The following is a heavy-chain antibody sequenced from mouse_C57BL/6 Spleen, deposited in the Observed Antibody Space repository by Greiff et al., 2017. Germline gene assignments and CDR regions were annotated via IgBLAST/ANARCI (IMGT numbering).Heavy chain of an antibody. CDR1: GFTFSDYG. Sequence: VQLQQSGGGLVKPGGSLKLSCAASGFTFSDYGMHWVRQAPEKGLEWVAYISSGSCNIYYADTVKGRFTISRDNAKNTLFLQMTSLRSEDTAMYYCARPYDYDWFAYWGQGTLVTVSA. V-gene: IGHV5-17*01. D-gene: IGHD2-4*01. CDR2: ISSGSCNI. CDR3: ARPYDYDWFAY. J-gene: IGHJ3*01.